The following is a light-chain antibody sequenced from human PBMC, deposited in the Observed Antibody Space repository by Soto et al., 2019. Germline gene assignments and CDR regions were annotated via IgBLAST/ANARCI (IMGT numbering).Light chain of an antibody. Sequence: EIVLTQSPGSLSLSPGQRATLSCRASQSVDTTFFAWYQKKPGQAPRLLIQVASKRPTGIPDRFSGRGSGTASTLIISSLEPEYVAVHYCHQYMCSVTFGQGTKVEIK. CDR3: HQYMCSVT. V-gene: IGKV3-20*01. CDR1: QSVDTTF. CDR2: VAS. J-gene: IGKJ1*01.